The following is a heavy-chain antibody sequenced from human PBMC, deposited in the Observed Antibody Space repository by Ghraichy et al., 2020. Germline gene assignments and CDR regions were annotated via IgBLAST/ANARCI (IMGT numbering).Heavy chain of an antibody. D-gene: IGHD2-2*02. CDR1: GYTFTGYY. V-gene: IGHV1-2*02. CDR2: INPNSGGT. CDR3: AIGEVYCSSTSCYTTEDGMDV. J-gene: IGHJ6*02. Sequence: ALVKVSCKASGYTFTGYYMHWVRQAPGQGLEWMGWINPNSGGTNYAQKFQGRVTMTRDTSISTAYMELSRLRSDDTAVYYCAIGEVYCSSTSCYTTEDGMDVWGQGTTVTVSS.